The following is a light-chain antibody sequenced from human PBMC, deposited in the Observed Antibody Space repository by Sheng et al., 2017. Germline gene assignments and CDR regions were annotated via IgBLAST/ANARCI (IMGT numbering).Light chain of an antibody. CDR2: DAS. CDR1: QSVSSN. Sequence: EIVMTQSPATLSVSPGERATLSCRASQSVSSNLAWHQQKPGQAPRLLIYDASTRATGIAARFSGSGSGTEFTLTISSLQSEDFAVYYCQQYDNWPRTFGGGTKVEIK. J-gene: IGKJ4*01. CDR3: QQYDNWPRT. V-gene: IGKV3-15*01.